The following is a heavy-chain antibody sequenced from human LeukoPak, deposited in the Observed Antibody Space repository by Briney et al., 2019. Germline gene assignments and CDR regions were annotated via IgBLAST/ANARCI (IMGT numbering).Heavy chain of an antibody. CDR1: GGSISSYY. V-gene: IGHV4-59*08. J-gene: IGHJ6*02. CDR3: ARSTIRYYGMDV. D-gene: IGHD3-3*01. CDR2: IYYSGST. Sequence: SETLSLTCTVSGGSISSYYWGWIRQPPGKGLEWIGYIYYSGSTNYNPSLKSRVTISVDTSKNQFSLKLSSVTAADTAVYYCARSTIRYYGMDVWAKGPRSPSP.